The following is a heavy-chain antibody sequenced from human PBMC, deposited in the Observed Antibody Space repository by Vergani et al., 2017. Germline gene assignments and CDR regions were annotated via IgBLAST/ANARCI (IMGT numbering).Heavy chain of an antibody. Sequence: QEQLVHSGSELKKPGASVKVSCKASGYSFNHYAIHWVRQAPGQGLEWMGWINPTTGNPTYARAFTGRFVFSLDTSISTADLQIGSLKAEDTAVYFCARAKRGRLAVGATDSWGQGTLLTVSS. V-gene: IGHV7-4-1*01. CDR2: INPTTGNP. CDR3: ARAKRGRLAVGATDS. J-gene: IGHJ4*02. CDR1: GYSFNHYA. D-gene: IGHD6-19*01.